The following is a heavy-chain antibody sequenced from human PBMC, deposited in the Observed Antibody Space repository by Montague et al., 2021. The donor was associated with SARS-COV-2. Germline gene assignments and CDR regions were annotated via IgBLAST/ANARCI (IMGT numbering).Heavy chain of an antibody. J-gene: IGHJ4*02. CDR3: ARGGYGGWTGYYFDY. CDR1: GGSISSSNC. D-gene: IGHD4/OR15-4a*01. Sequence: SETLSLTCAVSGGSISSSNCWSWVRQPPGKGLEWIGEIQHSGSTXYNPSLKSRVTMSVDRSKNHFSLRLSSVTAADTAMYYCARGGYGGWTGYYFDYWGQGTLVTVSS. CDR2: IQHSGST. V-gene: IGHV4-4*02.